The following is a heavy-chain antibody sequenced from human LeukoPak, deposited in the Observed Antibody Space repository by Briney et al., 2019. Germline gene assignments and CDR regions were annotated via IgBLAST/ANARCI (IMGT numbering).Heavy chain of an antibody. CDR1: GFLFSSYV. J-gene: IGHJ4*02. CDR3: ARDRDWLLYDY. CDR2: ISHDETYK. V-gene: IGHV3-33*01. D-gene: IGHD3-9*01. Sequence: GTSLRLSCAGSGFLFSSYVMHWVRQAPGKGLEWVAAISHDETYKYYADSLRGRVTISRDNSKNTLYLQMHSLRADDTAIYYCARDRDWLLYDYWGQGTLVTVSS.